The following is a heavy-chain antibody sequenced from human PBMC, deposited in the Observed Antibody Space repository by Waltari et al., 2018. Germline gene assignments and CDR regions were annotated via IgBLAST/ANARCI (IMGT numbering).Heavy chain of an antibody. CDR2: IYYSGST. CDR1: GCYIHSRSYY. Sequence: QLHLQESGPGLVQPSETLSLTCTVSGCYIHSRSYYWGWIRQPPGKGLEWIGIIYYSGSTYYNPSLKSRVTISVDTSKNQFFLKLSSVTAADTAVYYCARLSSSWYWGQGTLVTVSS. CDR3: ARLSSSWY. D-gene: IGHD6-6*01. J-gene: IGHJ4*02. V-gene: IGHV4-39*01.